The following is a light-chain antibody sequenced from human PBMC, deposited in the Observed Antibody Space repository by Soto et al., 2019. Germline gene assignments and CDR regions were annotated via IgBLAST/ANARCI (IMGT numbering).Light chain of an antibody. V-gene: IGKV3-11*01. CDR1: QSVSSL. Sequence: EIVLTQSPATLSLSPGERATLSCRASQSVSSLLAWYQQKPGQAPRLLIYDASSRATGIPTRFSGSGSGTGFTLPISSLEPEDFALYYSQQRSNWPLTFGGGTKVEIK. CDR2: DAS. CDR3: QQRSNWPLT. J-gene: IGKJ4*01.